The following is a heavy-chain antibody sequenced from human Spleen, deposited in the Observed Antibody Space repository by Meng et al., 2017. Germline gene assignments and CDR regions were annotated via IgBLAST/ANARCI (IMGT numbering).Heavy chain of an antibody. Sequence: SETLSLTCTVSGYSISSGYYWGWIRQPPGKGLEWIGSIYHSGSTYYNPSLKSRVTISVDTSKNQFSLKLSSVTAADTAVYYCAKDGTPGYSFGWATLKNWFDPWGQGTLVTVSS. V-gene: IGHV4-38-2*02. CDR1: GYSISSGYY. J-gene: IGHJ5*02. D-gene: IGHD5-18*01. CDR2: IYHSGST. CDR3: AKDGTPGYSFGWATLKNWFDP.